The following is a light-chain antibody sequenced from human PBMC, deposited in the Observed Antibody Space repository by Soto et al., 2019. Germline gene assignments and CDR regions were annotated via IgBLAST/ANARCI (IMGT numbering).Light chain of an antibody. Sequence: EIVLTQSPGTLALSPGERATLSCRASQRVSSSYLAWYQQKPGQAPRLLIFGASSRATGVPDRFSGSGSGTDFTLTISRLEPEDFAVYYCQQHGTSPYTFGQGTKLEIK. J-gene: IGKJ2*01. CDR2: GAS. CDR1: QRVSSSY. CDR3: QQHGTSPYT. V-gene: IGKV3-20*01.